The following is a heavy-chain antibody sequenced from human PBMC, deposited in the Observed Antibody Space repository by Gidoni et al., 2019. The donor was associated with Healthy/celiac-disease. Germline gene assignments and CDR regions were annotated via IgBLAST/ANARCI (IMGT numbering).Heavy chain of an antibody. CDR2: ISDDGSNK. Sequence: QVHLVESGGGVFQPRWSLRLSCAASVFTFSSYDIHWFRQAPGKGLEWVAVISDDGSNKYYADSVKGRFTSSRDNSKNTLYLQMNSLRAEDTAVYYCAKDSQNCSGGSCYHHLFDYWGQGTLVTVSS. J-gene: IGHJ4*02. V-gene: IGHV3-30*18. CDR3: AKDSQNCSGGSCYHHLFDY. D-gene: IGHD2-15*01. CDR1: VFTFSSYD.